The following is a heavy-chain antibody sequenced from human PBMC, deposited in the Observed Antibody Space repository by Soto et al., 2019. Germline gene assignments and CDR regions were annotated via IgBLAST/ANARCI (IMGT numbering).Heavy chain of an antibody. CDR3: ARDHRDIVLMVYADIDY. Sequence: ASVKVSCKASGYTFTSYGISWVRQAPGQGLEWMGWISAYNGNTNYAQKLQGRVTMTTDTSTSTAYMELRSLRSDDTAVYYCARDHRDIVLMVYADIDYWGQGTLVTVYS. J-gene: IGHJ4*02. D-gene: IGHD2-8*01. V-gene: IGHV1-18*04. CDR1: GYTFTSYG. CDR2: ISAYNGNT.